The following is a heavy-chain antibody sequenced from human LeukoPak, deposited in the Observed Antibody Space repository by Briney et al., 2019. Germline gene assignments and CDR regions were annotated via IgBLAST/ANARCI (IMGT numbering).Heavy chain of an antibody. CDR2: IKEDGSLK. CDR3: VRDWGPASMQAAPFDC. CDR1: GFGFSDFW. D-gene: IGHD2/OR15-2a*01. Sequence: GGSLRLSCAASGFGFSDFWMSWVRQAPGKGPEWVANIKEDGSLKNYVHSVEGRFTVSRDKAKKPLYLQMNSLRLEDTAVYYCVRDWGPASMQAAPFDCWGQGTLVTVSS. J-gene: IGHJ4*02. V-gene: IGHV3-7*01.